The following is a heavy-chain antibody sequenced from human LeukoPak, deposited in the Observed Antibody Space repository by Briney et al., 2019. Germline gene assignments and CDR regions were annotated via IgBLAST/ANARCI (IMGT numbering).Heavy chain of an antibody. CDR2: IYYTGST. J-gene: IGHJ4*02. CDR1: GGSIRSSDYY. D-gene: IGHD6-13*01. V-gene: IGHV4-39*01. Sequence: SETLSLTCTVSGGSIRSSDYYWGWIRQPPGKGLEWIGRIYYTGSTYYNPSLRGRVTVSIDTSMNQFSLRVNSVTAADTAIYYRARRTHSSSLTYWGQGALVTVSS. CDR3: ARRTHSSSLTY.